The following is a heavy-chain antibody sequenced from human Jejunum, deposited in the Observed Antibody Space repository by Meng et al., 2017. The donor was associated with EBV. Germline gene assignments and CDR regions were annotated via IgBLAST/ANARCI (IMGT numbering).Heavy chain of an antibody. CDR1: GDSTSSSIW. CDR3: ARYGSGYFPALWY. J-gene: IGHJ4*02. D-gene: IGHD3-3*01. Sequence: QRQEAAHGLVKPSGPPSLTCAVSGDSTSSSIWWSWVRQPPGTGLGWIGEIYHIGSTNYNPSLKSRVTISVAKSKNQFSLKLSSVTAADTAVYYCARYGSGYFPALWYWGQGTLVTVSS. V-gene: IGHV4-4*02. CDR2: IYHIGST.